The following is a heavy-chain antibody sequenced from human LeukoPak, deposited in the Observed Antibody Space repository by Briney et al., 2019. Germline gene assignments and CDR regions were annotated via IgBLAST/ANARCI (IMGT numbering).Heavy chain of an antibody. J-gene: IGHJ4*02. CDR3: ARDGTSTDDY. V-gene: IGHV1-18*01. Sequence: GASVNVSCKASGYTFSNFGISWVRQAPGQGLEWMGWISGNNDNPNYGQKFQGRFTVTSDSSTRTAYMELKRLRSDDTAVYYCARDGTSTDDYWGQGTLVTVSS. CDR2: ISGNNDNP. D-gene: IGHD2-2*01. CDR1: GYTFSNFG.